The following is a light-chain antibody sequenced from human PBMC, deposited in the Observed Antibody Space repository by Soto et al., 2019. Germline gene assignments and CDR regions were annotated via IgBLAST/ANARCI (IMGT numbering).Light chain of an antibody. CDR3: QQYGSSPLIT. J-gene: IGKJ5*01. Sequence: EIVLTQSPGTLSLSPGERATLYCRASQSISNNYLAWYQQKPGQAPRFIIYGASTRATGIPDRFSGSGSGTDFTLTVSRLEPEDFAVYYCQQYGSSPLITFGQGTRLEIK. CDR1: QSISNNY. CDR2: GAS. V-gene: IGKV3-20*01.